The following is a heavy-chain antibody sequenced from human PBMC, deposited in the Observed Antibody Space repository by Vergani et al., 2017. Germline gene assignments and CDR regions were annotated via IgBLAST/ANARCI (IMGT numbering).Heavy chain of an antibody. CDR3: ARLSSSGSGSYYKPFDY. CDR1: GFTFSSYS. Sequence: EVQLVESGGGLVKPGGSLRLSCAASGFTFSSYSMNWVRQAPGKGLEWVSSISSSSSYIYYADSVKGRFTISRDNAKNSLYLQMNSLRAEDTAVYYCARLSSSGSGSYYKPFDYWGQGTVVTVSS. D-gene: IGHD3-10*01. V-gene: IGHV3-21*01. CDR2: ISSSSSYI. J-gene: IGHJ4*02.